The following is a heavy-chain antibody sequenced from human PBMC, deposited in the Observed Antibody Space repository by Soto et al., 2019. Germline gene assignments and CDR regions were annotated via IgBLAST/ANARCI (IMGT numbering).Heavy chain of an antibody. CDR2: ISPYNGNT. V-gene: IGHV1-18*01. D-gene: IGHD6-19*01. Sequence: ASVKVSCKASGYPFTSYGIGWVRQAPGQGLEWMGWISPYNGNTYYAQKFQGRVTMTTDTSTNTVYMELRSLRSDDTAVYYCARDPQGIAVDHSYYYGMDVWGQGTTVTVSS. J-gene: IGHJ6*02. CDR3: ARDPQGIAVDHSYYYGMDV. CDR1: GYPFTSYG.